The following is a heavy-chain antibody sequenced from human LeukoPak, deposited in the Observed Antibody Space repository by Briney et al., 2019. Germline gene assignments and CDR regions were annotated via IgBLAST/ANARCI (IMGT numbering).Heavy chain of an antibody. Sequence: GGSLRLSCAASGLTFSTYAMSWVRQAPGKGLEWVSAISGSGGSTYYADSVKGRFTISRDNSKNTLYLQMNSLRAEDTAVYYCAKSYGSGSYYKPYYFDYWGQGTLVTVSS. D-gene: IGHD3-10*01. CDR2: ISGSGGST. J-gene: IGHJ4*02. CDR1: GLTFSTYA. CDR3: AKSYGSGSYYKPYYFDY. V-gene: IGHV3-23*01.